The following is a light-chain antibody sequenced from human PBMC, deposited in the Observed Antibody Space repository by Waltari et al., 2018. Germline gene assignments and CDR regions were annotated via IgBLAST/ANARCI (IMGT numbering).Light chain of an antibody. CDR2: WAS. Sequence: IVMTQSPVSLAVSLAERATINCKSSQSVFYGSNNKNYLTWYQQKAGQPPKLLIYWASTRESGVPDRFSGSGSGTDFTLTISSLQAEDVAVYYCQQYYSTPWTFGQGTKVEI. CDR1: QSVFYGSNNKNY. V-gene: IGKV4-1*01. J-gene: IGKJ1*01. CDR3: QQYYSTPWT.